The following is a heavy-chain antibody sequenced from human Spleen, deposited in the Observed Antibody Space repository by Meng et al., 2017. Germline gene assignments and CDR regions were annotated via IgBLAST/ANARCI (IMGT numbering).Heavy chain of an antibody. V-gene: IGHV4-34*01. J-gene: IGHJ4*02. CDR2: INHSGST. CDR1: GGSFSGYY. D-gene: IGHD4-11*01. CDR3: ARGPTTMAHDFDY. Sequence: QVQLQQWGEGLLKPSETLSLTCAVYGGSFSGYYWSWIRQPPGKGLEWIGEINHSGSTNYNPSLKNRATISVDTSQNNLSLKLSSVTAADSAVYYCARGPTTMAHDFDYWGQGTLVTVSS.